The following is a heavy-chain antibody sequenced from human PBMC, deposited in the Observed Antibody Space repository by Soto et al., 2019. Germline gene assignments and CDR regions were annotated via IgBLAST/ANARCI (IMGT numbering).Heavy chain of an antibody. D-gene: IGHD3-9*01. CDR1: GFTFSDSW. CDR3: TTRMESSRDFER. J-gene: IGHJ4*02. V-gene: IGHV3-15*07. Sequence: EVQLVESGGGLVKPGGSLRVSCAASGFTFSDSWMHWVRQAPGKGLEWVGRIKSKTDGGTRDYATPVKGRFTISRDDSKNTLFLQMSSLKTADTAVYYCTTRMESSRDFERRGQGTLVTVSS. CDR2: IKSKTDGGTR.